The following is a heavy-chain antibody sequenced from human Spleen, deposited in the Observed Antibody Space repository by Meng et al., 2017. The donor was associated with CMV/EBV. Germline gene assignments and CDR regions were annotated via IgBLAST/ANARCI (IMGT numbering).Heavy chain of an antibody. J-gene: IGHJ4*02. D-gene: IGHD1-26*01. CDR1: GRSLSGYS. CDR3: ARGPMGRGDY. V-gene: IGHV4-34*01. CDR2: INHSGST. Sequence: GSLRLSCAVYGRSLSGYSWTWIRQPPGKGLEWIGEINHSGSTNYNPSLKSRVTISVDTSKNQFSLKLSSVTAADTAVYYCARGPMGRGDYWGQGTLVTVSS.